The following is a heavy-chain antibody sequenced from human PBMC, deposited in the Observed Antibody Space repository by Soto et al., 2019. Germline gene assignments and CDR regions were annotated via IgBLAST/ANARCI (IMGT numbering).Heavy chain of an antibody. CDR3: ARFQILVPARYDYYYGMDV. CDR2: ISAYNGNT. Sequence: QVQLVQSGAEVKKPGASVKVSCKASGYTFTSYGISWVRQAPGQGLEWMGWISAYNGNTNYAQKLQGRVTMTTDTSTSTAYMELRSLRFDDTAVYYCARFQILVPARYDYYYGMDVWGQGTTVTVSS. V-gene: IGHV1-18*01. D-gene: IGHD2-2*01. CDR1: GYTFTSYG. J-gene: IGHJ6*02.